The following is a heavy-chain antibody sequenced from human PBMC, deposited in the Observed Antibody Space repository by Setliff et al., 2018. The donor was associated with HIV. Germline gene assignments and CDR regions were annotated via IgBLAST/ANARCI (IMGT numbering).Heavy chain of an antibody. V-gene: IGHV4-31*01. CDR3: ARETYYYYIDV. CDR2: IHYSGTT. Sequence: TSETLSLTCSIPGGSISSSAYYWTWIRQHPGKGLEWIGQIHYSGTTYYNPSLKSQFVVSRDTFKNEFSLKVNSVTAADTAVYYCARETYYYYIDVWGRGTTVTVSS. J-gene: IGHJ6*03. CDR1: GGSISSSAYY.